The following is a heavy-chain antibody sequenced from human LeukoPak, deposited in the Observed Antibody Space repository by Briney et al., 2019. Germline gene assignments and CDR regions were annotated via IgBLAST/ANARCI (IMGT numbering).Heavy chain of an antibody. CDR1: GGSISSGGYY. V-gene: IGHV4-31*03. J-gene: IGHJ4*02. D-gene: IGHD2-15*01. CDR3: ARGFSGVVARD. CDR2: IYYSGST. Sequence: SETLSLTCTVSGGSISSGGYYWSWIRQHPGKGLEWIGYIYYSGSTYYNPSLKSRVTISVDTSKNQFSLKLSSVTAADTTVYYCARGFSGVVARDWGQGTLVTVSS.